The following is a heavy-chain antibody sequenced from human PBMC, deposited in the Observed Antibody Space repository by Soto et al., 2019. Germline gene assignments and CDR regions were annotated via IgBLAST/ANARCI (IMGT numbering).Heavy chain of an antibody. V-gene: IGHV5-51*01. CDR2: IYPGDSDT. CDR3: ARVDSSRVFDWLSTAYFEY. Sequence: PGESLKISCRGYGYSFTSCLIGWVRQMPGKGLEWMGIIYPGDSDTRYSPSFQGQVTISADKSISTAYLQWSSLKASDTAMYYCARVDSSRVFDWLSTAYFEYWGQGTLVTVSS. J-gene: IGHJ4*02. CDR1: GYSFTSCL. D-gene: IGHD3-9*01.